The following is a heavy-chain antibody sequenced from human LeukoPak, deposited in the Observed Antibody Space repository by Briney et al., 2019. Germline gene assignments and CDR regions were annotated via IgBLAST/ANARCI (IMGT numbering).Heavy chain of an antibody. CDR2: IKHDGSEG. D-gene: IGHD2-21*01. CDR3: ARDASRGGDFDY. Sequence: GGSLRLSCAASGFTFRNYWMTWVRQAPGKGLEWVANIKHDGSEGFHVDSVKGRFTISRDNARNSQYLQMNSLRAEDTAIYYCARDASRGGDFDYWGQGTLVTVSS. CDR1: GFTFRNYW. J-gene: IGHJ4*02. V-gene: IGHV3-7*01.